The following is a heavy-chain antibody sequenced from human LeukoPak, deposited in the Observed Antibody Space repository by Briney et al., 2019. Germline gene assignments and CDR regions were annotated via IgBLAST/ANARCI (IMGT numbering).Heavy chain of an antibody. CDR2: IYYSGST. J-gene: IGHJ4*02. V-gene: IGHV4-59*08. CDR1: GGSISSYY. CDR3: ARQGAVAADY. Sequence: SETLSLTCTVSGGSISSYYWSWIRQPPGKGLEWIGYIYYSGSTNYNPSLKSRVTISVDTSKNQFSLKLSSVTAADTAVYYCARQGAVAADYWGQGTLVTVSS. D-gene: IGHD6-19*01.